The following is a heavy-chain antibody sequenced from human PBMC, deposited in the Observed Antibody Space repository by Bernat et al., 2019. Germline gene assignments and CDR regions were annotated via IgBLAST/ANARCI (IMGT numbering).Heavy chain of an antibody. J-gene: IGHJ6*02. CDR3: ATGYYDSSGYYYGMDV. D-gene: IGHD3-22*01. V-gene: IGHV1-24*01. Sequence: QIQLVQSGAEVKKPGASVKVSCKVSGYTPTELSMHWVRQAPGKGLEWMGGFDPEDGETIYAQKFQGRVTMTEDTSTDTAYMELSSLRSEDTAVYYCATGYYDSSGYYYGMDVWGQGTTVTVSS. CDR1: GYTPTELS. CDR2: FDPEDGET.